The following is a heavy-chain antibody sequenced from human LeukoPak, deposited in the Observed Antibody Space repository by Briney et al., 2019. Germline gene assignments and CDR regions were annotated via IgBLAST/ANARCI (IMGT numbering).Heavy chain of an antibody. Sequence: ASVKVSCKASGYSFTDYYIHWVRQAPGQGLEWMGWINPNSGDTNYAPKFQGWVTMTRDTSISTAYMEVTSLRFDDTAVYYCARVSAAAGTYPSDFWGQGSLVTVSS. CDR1: GYSFTDYY. J-gene: IGHJ4*02. CDR2: INPNSGDT. CDR3: ARVSAAAGTYPSDF. D-gene: IGHD6-13*01. V-gene: IGHV1-2*04.